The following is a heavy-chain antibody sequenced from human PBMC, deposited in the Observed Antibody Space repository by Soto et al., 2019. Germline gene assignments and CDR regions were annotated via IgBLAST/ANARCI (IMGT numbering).Heavy chain of an antibody. CDR2: IKQDGREI. V-gene: IGHV3-7*01. CDR3: VRDFHVFSSTTGQYYYYIDV. CDR1: GFTFSRYW. D-gene: IGHD2-2*01. Sequence: EVQLVESGGGLVQPGGSLRLSCAASGFTFSRYWMSWVRRAPGKGLEWVANIKQDGREIHYVDSVKGRFTISRDNAKNSLDLQMNSLRVEDTILYYCVRDFHVFSSTTGQYYYYIDVWGKGTKVTVSS. J-gene: IGHJ6*03.